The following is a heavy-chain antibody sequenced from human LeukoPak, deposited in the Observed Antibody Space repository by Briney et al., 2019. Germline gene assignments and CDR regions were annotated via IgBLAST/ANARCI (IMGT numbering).Heavy chain of an antibody. Sequence: PGGSLRPSCAASLFTFCRYEMNSVRQAPGKGLEWVSYISSRGSTIYYADSVKGRFTISRDNAKNSLYLQMNSLRAEDTAVYYCAGFLVVLIREGDAFDIWVQGTMVTVSS. D-gene: IGHD3-22*01. CDR1: LFTFCRYE. CDR2: ISSRGSTI. V-gene: IGHV3-48*03. J-gene: IGHJ3*02. CDR3: AGFLVVLIREGDAFDI.